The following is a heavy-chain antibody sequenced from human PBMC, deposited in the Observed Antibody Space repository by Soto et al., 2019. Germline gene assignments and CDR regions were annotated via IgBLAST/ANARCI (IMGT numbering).Heavy chain of an antibody. CDR2: LGGNGFTT. J-gene: IGHJ6*03. CDR3: AKALRPSLNFFYYMDV. V-gene: IGHV3-23*01. CDR1: GFTFGSYA. Sequence: EVQLLESGGGLVQPGGSLRLSCVVSGFTFGSYAMSWVRQAPEKGPEWVAILGGNGFTTYYADSVKGRFTISGDKSKSTLFLQMNSLGADDTVVYYCAKALRPSLNFFYYMDVWGRGTSVTVSS. D-gene: IGHD2-2*01.